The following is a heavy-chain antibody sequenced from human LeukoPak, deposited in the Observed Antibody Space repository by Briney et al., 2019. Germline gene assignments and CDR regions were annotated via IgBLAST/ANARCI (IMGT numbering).Heavy chain of an antibody. CDR1: GYTFTSYD. D-gene: IGHD6-13*01. J-gene: IGHJ6*03. CDR2: MNPNSGNT. Sequence: ASVKVSCKASGYTFTSYDINWVRHATGQGLEWMGWMNPNSGNTGYAQKFKGRVTMTRNTSISTAYMELSSLRSGDTAVYYCARGQQLGYYYYYYMDVWGKGTTVTVSS. V-gene: IGHV1-8*01. CDR3: ARGQQLGYYYYYYMDV.